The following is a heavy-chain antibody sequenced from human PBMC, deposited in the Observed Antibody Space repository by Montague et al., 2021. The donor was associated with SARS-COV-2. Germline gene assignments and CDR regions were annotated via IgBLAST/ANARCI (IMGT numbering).Heavy chain of an antibody. J-gene: IGHJ4*02. Sequence: SLRLSCAASGFTFSSYWMHWVRQAPGKGLVWVSCINSDGSITTYADSVKGRFTISRDNAKNTVYMQMNSLRAEDTAVYYCVRSPRGGYNYPFDYWGLGTLVTVSS. D-gene: IGHD5-24*01. CDR2: INSDGSIT. CDR1: GFTFSSYW. V-gene: IGHV3-74*01. CDR3: VRSPRGGYNYPFDY.